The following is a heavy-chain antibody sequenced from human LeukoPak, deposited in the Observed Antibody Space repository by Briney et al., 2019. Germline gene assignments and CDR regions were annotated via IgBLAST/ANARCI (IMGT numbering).Heavy chain of an antibody. CDR1: GFTFSNAW. CDR2: IKSKTDGGTT. Sequence: PGGSLRLSCAASGFTFSNAWMSWVRQAPGKGLEWVGRIKSKTDGGTTDYAAPVKGRFTISRDDSKNTLYLQMNSLKTEDTAVYYCTTVDPRMAAGDPYYYYGMVVWGQGTTVTVSS. CDR3: TTVDPRMAAGDPYYYYGMVV. V-gene: IGHV3-15*01. J-gene: IGHJ6*02. D-gene: IGHD6-13*01.